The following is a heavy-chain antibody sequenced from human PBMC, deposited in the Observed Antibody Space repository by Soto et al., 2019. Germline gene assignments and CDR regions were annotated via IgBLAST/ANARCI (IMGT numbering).Heavy chain of an antibody. J-gene: IGHJ6*03. CDR3: ARALYFWSGSTGYYYMDV. Sequence: SETLSLTCTVSGGSISSYYWSWIRQPPGKGLEWIGYIYYSGSTNYNPSLNSRVTISLDTSKNQFSLKLSSVTAADTAVYYCARALYFWSGSTGYYYMDVWAKRTTVTVSS. CDR1: GGSISSYY. D-gene: IGHD3-3*01. CDR2: IYYSGST. V-gene: IGHV4-59*08.